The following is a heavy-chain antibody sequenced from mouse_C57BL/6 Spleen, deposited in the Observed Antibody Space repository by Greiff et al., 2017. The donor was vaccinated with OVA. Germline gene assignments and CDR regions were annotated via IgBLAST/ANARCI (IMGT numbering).Heavy chain of an antibody. CDR3: ARDYLMDY. CDR1: GYTFTDYY. CDR2: INPNNGGT. J-gene: IGHJ4*01. D-gene: IGHD1-1*02. V-gene: IGHV1-26*01. Sequence: VQLQQSGPELVKPGASVKISCKASGYTFTDYYMNWVKQSHGKSLEWIGDINPNNGGTSYNQKFKGKATLTVDKSSSTAYMELRSLTSEDSAVYYCARDYLMDYWGQGTSVTVSS.